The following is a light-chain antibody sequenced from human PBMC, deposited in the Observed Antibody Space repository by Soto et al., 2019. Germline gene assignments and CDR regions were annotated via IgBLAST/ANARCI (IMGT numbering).Light chain of an antibody. CDR1: HSVNSH. CDR2: GAS. CDR3: QQFNNYPPT. Sequence: MIVTQSPSTFAVSAGGRVTLSCRTSHSVNSHVAWYQQKPGQAPRLLLYGASTRATGIPARFSGSGFGTDFTLTISSLQPEDFATYYCQQFNNYPPTFGKGTRMEIK. J-gene: IGKJ5*01. V-gene: IGKV3-15*01.